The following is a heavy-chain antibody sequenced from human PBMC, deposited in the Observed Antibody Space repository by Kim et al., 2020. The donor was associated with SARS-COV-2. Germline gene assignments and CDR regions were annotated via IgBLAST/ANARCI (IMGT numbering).Heavy chain of an antibody. V-gene: IGHV3-33*08. CDR2: IWFDGGNK. D-gene: IGHD1-26*01. Sequence: GGSLRLSCAASGFTFSSYGMHWVRQAPGKGLEWVSVIWFDGGNKYYADSVKGRFTISRDNSKNTLYLQMNSLRGEDTAVYYCAREDWDLLRTFDYWGQGTLVTVSS. J-gene: IGHJ4*02. CDR3: AREDWDLLRTFDY. CDR1: GFTFSSYG.